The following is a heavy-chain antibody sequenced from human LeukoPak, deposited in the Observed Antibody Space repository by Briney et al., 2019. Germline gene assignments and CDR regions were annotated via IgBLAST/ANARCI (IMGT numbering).Heavy chain of an antibody. Sequence: SGPTLVNPTQTLTLTCTVSGFLLRTGGVGVGWIRQHQGKALELLALICWDDDTRYIPSLKSRLTITKDTSKNQVVLTMTNMDPVDTATYYCAHTRGSGNDAFDIWGKGTMVTVSS. CDR1: GFLLRTGGVG. CDR3: AHTRGSGNDAFDI. D-gene: IGHD3-10*01. CDR2: ICWDDDT. J-gene: IGHJ3*02. V-gene: IGHV2-5*02.